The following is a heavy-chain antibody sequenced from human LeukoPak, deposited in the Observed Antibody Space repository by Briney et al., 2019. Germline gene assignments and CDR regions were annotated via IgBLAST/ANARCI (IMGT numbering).Heavy chain of an antibody. D-gene: IGHD3-9*01. CDR1: GFTFSSYA. V-gene: IGHV3-23*01. Sequence: GGSLRLSCAASGFTFSSYAMSWVRLAPGQGLEWVSAISGIGDRTYYADSVKGRFTISRDNSKNSLYLQMNSLRAEDTALYYCSMWREGSRDWFFNYWGQGNLVTVSS. J-gene: IGHJ4*02. CDR3: SMWREGSRDWFFNY. CDR2: ISGIGDRT.